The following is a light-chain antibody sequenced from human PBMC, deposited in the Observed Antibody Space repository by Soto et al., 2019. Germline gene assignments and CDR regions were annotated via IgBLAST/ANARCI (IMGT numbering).Light chain of an antibody. V-gene: IGKV3-11*01. CDR3: QHRSSWPLT. CDR2: DAS. CDR1: QSVRSY. J-gene: IGKJ4*01. Sequence: EIVLTQSPATLSLSPRERATLSCRASQSVRSYLTWYQQKPGQAPRLLVYDASNRAAGVPARFSGSGSGTDFTLTISSLEPEDFAVYYCQHRSSWPLTFGGGTKVEI.